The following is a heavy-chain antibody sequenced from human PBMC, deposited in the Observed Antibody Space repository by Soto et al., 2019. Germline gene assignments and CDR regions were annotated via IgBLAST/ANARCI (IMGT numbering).Heavy chain of an antibody. V-gene: IGHV3-30*04. D-gene: IGHD6-13*01. CDR1: GFTFSSYA. CDR3: AKDRIAAAGLTVDYYYYYGMDV. Sequence: GGSLRLSCAASGFTFSSYAMHWVRQAPGKGLEWVAVISYDGSNKYYADSVKGRFTISRDNSKNTLYLQMNSLRAEDTAVYYCAKDRIAAAGLTVDYYYYYGMDVWGQGTTVTVSS. CDR2: ISYDGSNK. J-gene: IGHJ6*02.